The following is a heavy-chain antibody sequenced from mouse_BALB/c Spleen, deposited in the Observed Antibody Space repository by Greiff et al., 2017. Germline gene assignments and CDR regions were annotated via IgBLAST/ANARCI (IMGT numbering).Heavy chain of an antibody. CDR1: GYSITSDYA. CDR2: ISYSGST. Sequence: EVQLVESGPGLVKPSQSLSLTCTVTGYSITSDYAWNWIRQFPGNKLEWMGYISYSGSTSYNPSLKSRISITRDTSKNQFFLQLNSVTTEDTATYYCARNGAMDYWGQGTSVTVSS. CDR3: ARNGAMDY. J-gene: IGHJ4*01. V-gene: IGHV3-2*02.